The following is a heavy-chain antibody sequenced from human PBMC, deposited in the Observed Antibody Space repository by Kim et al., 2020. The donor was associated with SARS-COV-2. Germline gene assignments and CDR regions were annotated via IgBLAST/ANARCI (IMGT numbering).Heavy chain of an antibody. CDR3: ARLGEWEKDGMDV. D-gene: IGHD1-26*01. V-gene: IGHV5-51*01. J-gene: IGHJ6*02. Sequence: YSPAFQGQVTISADKSISTAYLQWSSLKASDTAMYYCARLGEWEKDGMDVWGQGTTVTVSS.